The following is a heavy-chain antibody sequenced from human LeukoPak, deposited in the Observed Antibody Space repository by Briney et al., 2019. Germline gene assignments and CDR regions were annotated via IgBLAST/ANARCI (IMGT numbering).Heavy chain of an antibody. V-gene: IGHV3-30*02. Sequence: GGSLTLSCAASGFTFSSYGMLWLGQAPGKGREWVAFIRYDGSNKYYADSVKGRFTISRDNSKNTLYLQMNSLRAEDTAVYYCAKDGEYYDSSGYYLPLYYYYMDVWGKGTTVTISS. D-gene: IGHD3-22*01. CDR2: IRYDGSNK. CDR1: GFTFSSYG. CDR3: AKDGEYYDSSGYYLPLYYYYMDV. J-gene: IGHJ6*03.